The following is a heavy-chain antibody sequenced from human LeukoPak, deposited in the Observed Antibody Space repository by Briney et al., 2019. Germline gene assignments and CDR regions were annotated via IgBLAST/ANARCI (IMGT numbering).Heavy chain of an antibody. V-gene: IGHV3-7*01. CDR2: IKQDGSEK. CDR3: ARDGRGYSYGAWAFDI. Sequence: PGGSLRLSCAASGFTFSSYWMSWVRQAPGKGLEWVANIKQDGSEKYYVDSVKGRFTISRDNAKNSLYLQMNSLRAEDTAVYYCARDGRGYSYGAWAFDIWGQGTMVTVSS. J-gene: IGHJ3*02. CDR1: GFTFSSYW. D-gene: IGHD5-18*01.